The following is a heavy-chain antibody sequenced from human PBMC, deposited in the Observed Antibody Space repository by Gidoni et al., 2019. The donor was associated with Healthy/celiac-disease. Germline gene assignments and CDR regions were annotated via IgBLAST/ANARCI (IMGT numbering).Heavy chain of an antibody. J-gene: IGHJ5*02. CDR3: ARVLRMGIVVVTAISWFDP. CDR2: IYYSGST. D-gene: IGHD2-21*02. V-gene: IGHV4-39*07. CDR1: GGSISSSSYY. Sequence: QLQLQESGPGLVKPSETLSLTCTVSGGSISSSSYYWGWIRQPPGKGLEWIGSIYYSGSTYYNPSLKSRVTISVDTSKNQFSLKLSSVTAADTAVYYCARVLRMGIVVVTAISWFDPWGQGTLVTVSS.